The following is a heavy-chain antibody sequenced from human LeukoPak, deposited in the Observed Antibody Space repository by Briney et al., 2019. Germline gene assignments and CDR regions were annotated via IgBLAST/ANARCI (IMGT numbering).Heavy chain of an antibody. Sequence: SETLSLTCTVSGGSISSSSYYWGWIRQPRGKGLEWIGSIYYSGSTYYNPSLKSRVTISVDTSKNQFSLKLSSVTAADTAVYYCASLGRGVILHWGQGTLVTVSS. CDR1: GGSISSSSYY. V-gene: IGHV4-39*01. CDR2: IYYSGST. J-gene: IGHJ4*02. D-gene: IGHD3-10*01. CDR3: ASLGRGVILH.